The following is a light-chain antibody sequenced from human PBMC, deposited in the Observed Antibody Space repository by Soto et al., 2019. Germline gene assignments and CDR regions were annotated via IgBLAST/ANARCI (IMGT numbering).Light chain of an antibody. CDR3: QQRSSWPLT. CDR2: DAS. CDR1: QSVSSY. Sequence: EIVLTQSPATLSLSPGERATLSCRASQSVSSYFAWYQQKPGQAPRLLIYDASNRATGIPARFSGSGSGTDFTLTISSLEPEDFAVYYCQQRSSWPLTFGQGPKVEIK. V-gene: IGKV3-11*01. J-gene: IGKJ1*01.